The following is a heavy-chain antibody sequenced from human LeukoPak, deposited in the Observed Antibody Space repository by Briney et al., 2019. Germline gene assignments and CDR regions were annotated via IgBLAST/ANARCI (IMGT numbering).Heavy chain of an antibody. J-gene: IGHJ5*02. D-gene: IGHD3-10*01. CDR1: GYTFTSYD. V-gene: IGHV1-8*01. CDR3: ARKTLYGSGKSWFDP. Sequence: ASVKVSCKASGYTFTSYDINWVRQATGQGLEWMGWMNPNSGNTGYAQKFQDRVTMTRNTSISTAYMELSGLRSEDAAMYYCARKTLYGSGKSWFDPWGQGTPVTVSS. CDR2: MNPNSGNT.